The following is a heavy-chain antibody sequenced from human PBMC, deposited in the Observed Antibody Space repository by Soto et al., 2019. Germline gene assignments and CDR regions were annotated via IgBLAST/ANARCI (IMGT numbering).Heavy chain of an antibody. CDR1: DGSISSGGYY. D-gene: IGHD2-15*01. Sequence: SETLSLTWTVSDGSISSGGYYWSWIRQHPGKGLEWIGYIYYSGSTYYNPSLKSRVTISVDTSKNQFSLKLSSVTAADTAVYYCARRISEGYFSGGSCYSTYYWYFDLWGRRTLVSVSS. J-gene: IGHJ2*01. CDR2: IYYSGST. V-gene: IGHV4-31*02. CDR3: ARRISEGYFSGGSCYSTYYWYFDL.